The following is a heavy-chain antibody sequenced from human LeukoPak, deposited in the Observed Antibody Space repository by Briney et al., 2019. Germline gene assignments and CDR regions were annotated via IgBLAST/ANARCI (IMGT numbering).Heavy chain of an antibody. CDR3: ARAGYYDSSGYSILYYYYYMDV. CDR2: IIPIFGTA. CDR1: GGTFSSYA. Sequence: SVKVSCKASGGTFSSYAISWVRQAPGQGLEWMGGIIPIFGTANYAQKFQGRVTITTDESTSTSYMELSSLRSEDTAVYYCARAGYYDSSGYSILYYYYYMDVWGKGTTVTVSS. J-gene: IGHJ6*03. V-gene: IGHV1-69*05. D-gene: IGHD3-22*01.